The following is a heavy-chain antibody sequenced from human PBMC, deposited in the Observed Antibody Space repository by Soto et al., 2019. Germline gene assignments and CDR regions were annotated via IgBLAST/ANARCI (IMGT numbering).Heavy chain of an antibody. J-gene: IGHJ6*02. Sequence: ASVKVSCKASGYTFAGYYMHWVRQAPGQGLEWMGWINPNSGGTNYAQKFQGWVTMTRDTSISTAYMELSRLRSDDTAVYYCARDSGGMVAAAVTPINHYYYGMDVWGQGTTVTVSS. CDR2: INPNSGGT. V-gene: IGHV1-2*04. CDR3: ARDSGGMVAAAVTPINHYYYGMDV. CDR1: GYTFAGYY. D-gene: IGHD6-13*01.